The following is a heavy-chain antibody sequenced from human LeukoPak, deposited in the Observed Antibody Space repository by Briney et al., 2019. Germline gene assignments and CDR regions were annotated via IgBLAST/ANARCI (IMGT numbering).Heavy chain of an antibody. Sequence: GESPKISRKGSGYSLTSYWIGWVRQMPGKGLAWMGIIYPGDSDTRYRPSFQGQVTISTDKSISTAYLQGSSLKASDTAMYYCARFFGYCGGDCYGDVWGKGTTVTVSS. CDR1: GYSLTSYW. CDR2: IYPGDSDT. V-gene: IGHV5-51*01. D-gene: IGHD2-21*02. J-gene: IGHJ6*04. CDR3: ARFFGYCGGDCYGDV.